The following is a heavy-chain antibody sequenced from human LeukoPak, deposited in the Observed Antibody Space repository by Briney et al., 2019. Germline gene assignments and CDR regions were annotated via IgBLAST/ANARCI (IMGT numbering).Heavy chain of an antibody. V-gene: IGHV3-23*01. D-gene: IGHD3-3*01. CDR2: ISGSGGST. CDR1: GFTFSNYA. Sequence: PGGSLRLSCAASGFTFSNYAMGWVRQAPGKGLEWVSAISGSGGSTYYADSVKGRFTISRDNSKNTLYLQMNSLRAEDTAIYYCASRPAYYDFWSGYYFDYWGQGTLVTVSS. J-gene: IGHJ4*02. CDR3: ASRPAYYDFWSGYYFDY.